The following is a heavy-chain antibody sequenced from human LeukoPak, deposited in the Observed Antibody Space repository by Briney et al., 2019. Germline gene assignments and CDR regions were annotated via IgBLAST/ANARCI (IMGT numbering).Heavy chain of an antibody. D-gene: IGHD3-10*01. J-gene: IGHJ4*02. Sequence: ASVKVSCKASGYTFTGYYMHWLRQAPGQGLEWMGWINPNSGGTNYAQKFQGRVTMTRDTSISTAYMELSRLRSDDTAVYYCARGQPYYYGSGSYYYRFDYWGQGTLVIVSS. CDR3: ARGQPYYYGSGSYYYRFDY. CDR1: GYTFTGYY. V-gene: IGHV1-2*02. CDR2: INPNSGGT.